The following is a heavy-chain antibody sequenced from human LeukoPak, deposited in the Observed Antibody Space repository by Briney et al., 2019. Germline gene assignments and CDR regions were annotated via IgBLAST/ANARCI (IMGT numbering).Heavy chain of an antibody. J-gene: IGHJ4*02. Sequence: GRSLRPSCAASGFRLSNYVMHWVRQAPDKGLEWVAVIWNDGTNTYYADAVKGRFTISRDNSKNTLYLQMNSLRAEDTAVYYCAKDRRSITIFGVVDGYWGQGTLVTVSS. CDR2: IWNDGTNT. D-gene: IGHD3-3*01. V-gene: IGHV3-33*06. CDR3: AKDRRSITIFGVVDGY. CDR1: GFRLSNYV.